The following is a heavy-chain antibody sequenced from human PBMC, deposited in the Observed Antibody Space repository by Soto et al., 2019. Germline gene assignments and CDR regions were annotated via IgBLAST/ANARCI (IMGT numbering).Heavy chain of an antibody. Sequence: GASVKVSCKASGYTFTSYDINWVRQATGQGLEWMGWMNPNSGNTGYAQKFQGRVTITADESTSTAYMELSSLRSEDTAVYYCARVNYDFWSGYPNYYYYYGMDVWGQGTTVTVSS. V-gene: IGHV1-8*01. CDR3: ARVNYDFWSGYPNYYYYYGMDV. CDR2: MNPNSGNT. J-gene: IGHJ6*02. D-gene: IGHD3-3*01. CDR1: GYTFTSYD.